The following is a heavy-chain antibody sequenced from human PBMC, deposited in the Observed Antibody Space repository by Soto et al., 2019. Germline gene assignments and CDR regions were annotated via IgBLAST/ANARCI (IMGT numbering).Heavy chain of an antibody. V-gene: IGHV1-18*01. Sequence: GAPVEVTSKASGYTFTSKGIRWVRQAPGQGLEWMGWISAYNGNTNYAQKLQGRVTMTTDTSTSTAYMELRSLRSDDTAVYYCASREKFWSGYSYWGQGTLVTVSS. J-gene: IGHJ4*02. CDR1: GYTFTSKG. CDR2: ISAYNGNT. CDR3: ASREKFWSGYSY. D-gene: IGHD3-3*01.